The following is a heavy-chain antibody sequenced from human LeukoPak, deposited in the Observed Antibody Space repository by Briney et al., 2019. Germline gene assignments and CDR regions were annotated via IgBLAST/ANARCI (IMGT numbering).Heavy chain of an antibody. CDR3: TKQYYDFWSGFGMDV. CDR2: IRSKASNYAT. D-gene: IGHD3-3*01. J-gene: IGHJ6*02. Sequence: GGSLRLSCAASGFTFSGSAMHWVRQAPGKGLEWVGRIRSKASNYATVYAASVKGRFTISRDDSKNTAYLQMNSLKIEDTAVYYCTKQYYDFWSGFGMDVWGQGTTVTVSS. V-gene: IGHV3-73*01. CDR1: GFTFSGSA.